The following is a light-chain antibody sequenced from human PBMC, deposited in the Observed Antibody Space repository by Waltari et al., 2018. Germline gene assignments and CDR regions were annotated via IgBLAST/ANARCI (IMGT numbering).Light chain of an antibody. Sequence: AIRMTQSPSSISASNGDRVTITCRANQSISSYLAWYQQKPGKAPNLLIYAASTLQSGVPSRFSGSGSRTDFTLTISCLQSEDFATFYCQQYYTYPWTFGQGTKVEVK. CDR3: QQYYTYPWT. V-gene: IGKV1-8*01. CDR1: QSISSY. CDR2: AAS. J-gene: IGKJ1*01.